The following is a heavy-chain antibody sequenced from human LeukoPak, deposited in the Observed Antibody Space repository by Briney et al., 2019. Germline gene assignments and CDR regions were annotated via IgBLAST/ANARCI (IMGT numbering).Heavy chain of an antibody. Sequence: GGSLRLSCAASGFTFSLYSMNWVRQAPGKGLEWVSSISSSSSYIYYADSVKGRFTISRDNAKNSLYLQMNSLRAEDTAVYYCASARGSNYGSLGDWGQGTLVTVSS. CDR2: ISSSSSYI. D-gene: IGHD5-18*01. V-gene: IGHV3-21*01. CDR3: ASARGSNYGSLGD. CDR1: GFTFSLYS. J-gene: IGHJ4*02.